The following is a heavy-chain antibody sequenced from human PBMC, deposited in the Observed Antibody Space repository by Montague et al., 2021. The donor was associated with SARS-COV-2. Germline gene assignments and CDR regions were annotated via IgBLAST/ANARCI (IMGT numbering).Heavy chain of an antibody. J-gene: IGHJ5*02. CDR1: GYFISSGYY. Sequence: SETLSLTCTVSGYFISSGYYWGWIRQPPGKGLEWIGSIYHSGSTYYNPXXESRVTISVDTSKNQFSLKLSSVTAADTAVYYCARVRSITMIVVVITPMGWFDPWGQGTLVTVSS. D-gene: IGHD3-22*01. CDR3: ARVRSITMIVVVITPMGWFDP. CDR2: IYHSGST. V-gene: IGHV4-38-2*02.